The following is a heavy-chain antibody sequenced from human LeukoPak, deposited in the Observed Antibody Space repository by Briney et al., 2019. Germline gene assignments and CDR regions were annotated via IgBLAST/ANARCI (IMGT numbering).Heavy chain of an antibody. CDR1: GFTFSNYG. D-gene: IGHD6-13*01. Sequence: GRSLRLSCAAPGFTFSNYGMHWVRQAPGKGLEWVAVIWYDGSNKYYADSVKGRFTISRDNSKNTLYLQMNSLRAEDTAVYYCARGPYSSSWLDYWGQGTLVTVSS. V-gene: IGHV3-33*01. CDR3: ARGPYSSSWLDY. CDR2: IWYDGSNK. J-gene: IGHJ4*02.